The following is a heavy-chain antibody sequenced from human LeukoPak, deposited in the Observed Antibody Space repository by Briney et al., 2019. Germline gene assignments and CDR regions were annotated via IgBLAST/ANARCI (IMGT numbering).Heavy chain of an antibody. D-gene: IGHD1-26*01. V-gene: IGHV4-31*03. CDR1: GGSISSGGYY. J-gene: IGHJ4*02. CDR2: IYYSGST. CDR3: ANEVGATDVYFDY. Sequence: PSETLSLTCTVSGGSISSGGYYWSWIRQHPGKGLEWIGYIYYSGSTYYNPSLKSRVTISVDTSKNQFSLKPSSVTAADTAVYYCANEVGATDVYFDYWGQGTLVTVSS.